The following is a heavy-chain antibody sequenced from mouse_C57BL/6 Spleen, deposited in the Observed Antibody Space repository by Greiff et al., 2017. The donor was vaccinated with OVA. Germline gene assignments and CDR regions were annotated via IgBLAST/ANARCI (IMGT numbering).Heavy chain of an antibody. CDR3: ARGYYYGSSYPPFDY. Sequence: DVMLVESGGGLVKPGGSLKLSCAASGFTFSDYGMHWVRQAPEKGLEWVAYISSGSSTIYYADTVKGRFTISRDNAKNTLFLQMTSLRSEDTAMYYCARGYYYGSSYPPFDYWGQGTTLTVSS. D-gene: IGHD1-1*01. CDR2: ISSGSSTI. V-gene: IGHV5-17*01. J-gene: IGHJ2*01. CDR1: GFTFSDYG.